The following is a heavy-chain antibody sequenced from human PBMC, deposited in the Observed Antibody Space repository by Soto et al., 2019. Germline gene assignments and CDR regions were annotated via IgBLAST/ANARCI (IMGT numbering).Heavy chain of an antibody. V-gene: IGHV4-4*02. Sequence: QVQLQESGPGLVRPSGALSVTCAVSGDSISRSHWWSWVRQSPGKGLEWIGEISHSGITNYNPSLNSRITISKAKSKNQRVLNLTSVTAADTAVYYCARVRYDRSGFDHWSQATLVSVSS. CDR1: GDSISRSHW. J-gene: IGHJ4*02. CDR3: ARVRYDRSGFDH. CDR2: ISHSGIT. D-gene: IGHD3-22*01.